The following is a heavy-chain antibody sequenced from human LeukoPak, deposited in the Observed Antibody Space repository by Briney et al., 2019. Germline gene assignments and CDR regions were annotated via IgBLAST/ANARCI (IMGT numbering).Heavy chain of an antibody. CDR3: ANCSGSYYNVGWFDP. CDR1: GGSFSSYA. V-gene: IGHV1-69*05. D-gene: IGHD3-10*02. Sequence: SVKVSCKASGGSFSSYAISWVRQAPGQGLEWMGRIIPIFGTANYAQKFQGRVTITTDESTSTAYMELSSLRSEDTAVYYCANCSGSYYNVGWFDPWGQGTLVTVSS. CDR2: IIPIFGTA. J-gene: IGHJ5*02.